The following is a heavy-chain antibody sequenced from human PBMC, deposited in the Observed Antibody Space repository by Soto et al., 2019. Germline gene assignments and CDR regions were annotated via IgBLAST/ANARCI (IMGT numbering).Heavy chain of an antibody. CDR2: VKDGGHT. J-gene: IGHJ4*01. Sequence: QVQLQQWGAGLLKPSETLSLKCAVTGGSLSGYYWSWIRQPPGKGLEWMGEVKDGGHTNYSPSLRGRVTISSGTSNHQFSLQLNSVTAADTGVYYCARGQEGVVATHWDHGSLVTVSS. CDR3: ARGQEGVVATH. CDR1: GGSLSGYY. V-gene: IGHV4-34*01. D-gene: IGHD5-12*01.